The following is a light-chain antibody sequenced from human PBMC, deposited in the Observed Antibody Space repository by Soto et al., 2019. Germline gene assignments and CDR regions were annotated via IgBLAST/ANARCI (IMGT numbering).Light chain of an antibody. Sequence: EIVLTQSPATLSLSPGERATLSCRASQRVSRYLAWYQQKPGQAPRLLIYDASNRATGVPARFSGSGSGTDFTLTISSLEPEDFAVYYCQQRSDWLLTFGQGTRLEIK. V-gene: IGKV3-11*01. J-gene: IGKJ5*01. CDR2: DAS. CDR1: QRVSRY. CDR3: QQRSDWLLT.